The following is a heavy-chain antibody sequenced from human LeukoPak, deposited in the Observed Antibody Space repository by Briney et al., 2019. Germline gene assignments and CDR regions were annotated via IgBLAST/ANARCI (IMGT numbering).Heavy chain of an antibody. D-gene: IGHD6-13*01. Sequence: SETLSHTCTVSGGSISSSSYYWGWIRQPPGKGLEWIGSIYYSGSTYYNPSLKSRVTISVDTSKNQFSLKLSSVTAADTAVYYCARGIHDPDYWGQGTLVTVSS. CDR2: IYYSGST. CDR1: GGSISSSSYY. CDR3: ARGIHDPDY. V-gene: IGHV4-39*07. J-gene: IGHJ4*02.